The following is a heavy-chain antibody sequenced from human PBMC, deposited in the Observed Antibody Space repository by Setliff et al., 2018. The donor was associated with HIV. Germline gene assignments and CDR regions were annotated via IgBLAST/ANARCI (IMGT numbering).Heavy chain of an antibody. CDR2: IYNSGST. D-gene: IGHD6-13*01. Sequence: PSETLSLTCAVSGSSISNGYCWGWIRQPPGKGLEWIGSIYNSGSTYYNPSLKSRVTISVDTSKNQFSLKLSSVTAADTAVYYCARDGYSSSWYVISGSFDYWGQGTLVTVS. CDR3: ARDGYSSSWYVISGSFDY. V-gene: IGHV4-38-2*02. CDR1: GSSISNGYC. J-gene: IGHJ4*02.